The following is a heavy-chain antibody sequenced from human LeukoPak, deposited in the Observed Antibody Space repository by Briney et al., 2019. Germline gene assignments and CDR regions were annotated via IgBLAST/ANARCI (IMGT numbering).Heavy chain of an antibody. CDR2: IYYSGST. D-gene: IGHD5-18*01. V-gene: IGHV4-59*08. CDR1: GGSISSYY. Sequence: LETLSLTCTVSGGSISSYYWSWIRQPPGKGLGWIGYIYYSGSTNYNPSLKSRVTISVDTSKNQFSLKLSSVTAADTAVYYCARHHRTDTAKVTDGFDIWGQGTMVTVSS. J-gene: IGHJ3*02. CDR3: ARHHRTDTAKVTDGFDI.